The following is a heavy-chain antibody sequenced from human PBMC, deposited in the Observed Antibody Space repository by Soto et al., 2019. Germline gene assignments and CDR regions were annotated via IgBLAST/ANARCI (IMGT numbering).Heavy chain of an antibody. J-gene: IGHJ4*02. CDR1: GGTFSSYA. CDR3: ARPSSISGMEFDY. Sequence: QVQVVQSGAEVQKPGSSVKVSCKASGGTFSSYAISWVRQAPGQGLEWMGRIIPIIGRANYAQEFQGRVTITADKSTSTAYMELSSLRSEDTAVYYCARPSSISGMEFDYWGQGTLVTVSS. D-gene: IGHD1-20*01. CDR2: IIPIIGRA. V-gene: IGHV1-69*02.